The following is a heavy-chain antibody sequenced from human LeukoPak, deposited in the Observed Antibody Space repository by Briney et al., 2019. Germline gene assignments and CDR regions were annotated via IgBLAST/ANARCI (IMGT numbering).Heavy chain of an antibody. CDR3: ARSYSGSYSGGFDP. D-gene: IGHD1-26*01. CDR2: ISSSSSYI. Sequence: GGSLRLSCAASGFTFSSYSMNWVRQAPGKGLEWVSSISSSSSYIYYADSVKGRFTISRDNAKNSLYLQMNSLRAEDTAVYYSARSYSGSYSGGFDPCGQGTLVTVSP. J-gene: IGHJ5*02. V-gene: IGHV3-21*01. CDR1: GFTFSSYS.